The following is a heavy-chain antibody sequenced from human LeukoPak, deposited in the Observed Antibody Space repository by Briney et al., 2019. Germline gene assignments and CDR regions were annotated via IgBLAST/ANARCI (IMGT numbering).Heavy chain of an antibody. CDR2: ISYDGSNK. CDR1: GFTFSSYA. CDR3: AGLLLRYFDWLSTLGGFDY. J-gene: IGHJ4*02. V-gene: IGHV3-30*04. Sequence: GRSLRLSCAASGFTFSSYAMHWVRQAPGKGLEWVAVISYDGSNKYYADSVKGRFTISRDNSKNTLYLQMNSVRAEDTAVYYCAGLLLRYFDWLSTLGGFDYWGQGTLVTVSS. D-gene: IGHD3-9*01.